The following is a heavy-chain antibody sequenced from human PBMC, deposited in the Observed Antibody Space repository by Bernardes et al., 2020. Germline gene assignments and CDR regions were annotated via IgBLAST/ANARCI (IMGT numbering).Heavy chain of an antibody. CDR1: GFTFSTYW. CDR3: ARTLDTPDYSYYYMDV. CDR2: IKQDGSEK. J-gene: IGHJ6*03. V-gene: IGHV3-7*01. Sequence: GGSLRLSCAASGFTFSTYWMSWVRQAPGKGLEWVANIKQDGSEKYYVDSVKGRFTISRDNAKNSLYLQMNSLRAEDTAVYYCARTLDTPDYSYYYMDVWGKGTTVTVSS. D-gene: IGHD5-18*01.